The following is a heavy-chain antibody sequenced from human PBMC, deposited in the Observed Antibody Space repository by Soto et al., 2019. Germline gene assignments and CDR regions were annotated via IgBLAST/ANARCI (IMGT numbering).Heavy chain of an antibody. CDR3: ARAGDNSGYAAS. J-gene: IGHJ5*02. V-gene: IGHV4-34*01. D-gene: IGHD3-22*01. Sequence: SETLSLTCAVYGGSFRGYYWTWIRQPPGKGLEWIGEINHSGGRANYNPSLKSRVTISVDTSKNQFSLKLSSVTAADTAVYYCARAGDNSGYAASWGQGTLVTVSS. CDR1: GGSFRGYY. CDR2: INHSGGRA.